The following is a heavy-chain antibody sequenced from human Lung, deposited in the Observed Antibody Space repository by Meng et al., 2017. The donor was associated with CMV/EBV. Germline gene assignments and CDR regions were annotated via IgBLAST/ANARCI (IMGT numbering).Heavy chain of an antibody. J-gene: IGHJ3*02. CDR1: GGTFASHT. D-gene: IGHD2-2*03. V-gene: IGHV1-69*02. CDR2: IIPFLDMT. CDR3: ASGYCNGNSCHSAFDM. Sequence: SVXVSXKTTGGTFASHTISWVRQAPGQRLEWMGRIIPFLDMTNYAQMFQGRISITADRSTSTAYMELNSLKSEDTAIYYCASGYCNGNSCHSAFDMWGPWTRVTVSS.